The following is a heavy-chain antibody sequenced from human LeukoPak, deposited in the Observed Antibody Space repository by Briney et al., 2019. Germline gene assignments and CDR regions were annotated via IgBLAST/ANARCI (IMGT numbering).Heavy chain of an antibody. Sequence: ASVKVSCKASGYTFTSYDINWVRQATGQGLEWMGWMNPNSGNTGYAQKFQGRVTMTRNTSISTAYMELSSLRSEDTAVYYCARSMVRGVSPFLAFDIWGQGTMVTVSS. CDR1: GYTFTSYD. CDR2: MNPNSGNT. CDR3: ARSMVRGVSPFLAFDI. V-gene: IGHV1-8*01. J-gene: IGHJ3*02. D-gene: IGHD3-10*01.